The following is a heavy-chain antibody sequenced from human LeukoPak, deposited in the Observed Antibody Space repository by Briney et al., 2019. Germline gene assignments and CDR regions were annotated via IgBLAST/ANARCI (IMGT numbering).Heavy chain of an antibody. J-gene: IGHJ4*02. CDR1: GYTFTSYA. V-gene: IGHV1-3*01. CDR2: INAGNGNT. CDR3: ARTGTTGTTPYFDY. D-gene: IGHD1-1*01. Sequence: ASVKVSCKASGYTFTSYAMHWVRQAPGQRLEWMGWINAGNGNTKYSQKFQGRVTITRDTSASTAYMELRSLRSDDTAVYYCARTGTTGTTPYFDYWGQGTLVTVSS.